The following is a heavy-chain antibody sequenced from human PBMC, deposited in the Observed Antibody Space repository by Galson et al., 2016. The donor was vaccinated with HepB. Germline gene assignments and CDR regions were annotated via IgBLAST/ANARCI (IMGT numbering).Heavy chain of an antibody. D-gene: IGHD3-10*01. CDR1: GFTFSSSW. CDR2: INPDGSAK. V-gene: IGHV3-7*05. Sequence: SLRLSCAGSGFTFSSSWLGWVRQAPGRGLEWVANINPDGSAKYYVDSLKGRFTISRDNARTSLYLQMNSLGAEDTGVYYWGRGGGHLDYWGQGTLVTVSS. CDR3: GRGGGHLDY. J-gene: IGHJ4*02.